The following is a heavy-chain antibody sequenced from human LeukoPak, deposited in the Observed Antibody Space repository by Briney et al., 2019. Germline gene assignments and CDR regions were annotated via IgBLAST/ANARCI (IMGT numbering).Heavy chain of an antibody. Sequence: GGSLRLSCAASGFTFSSYGIHWVRQAPGKGLEWEAVIWYDGSNKYYADSVKDRFTISRDNSKNTLYLQMDSLRAEDTAVYYCARGFGPYYYGMDVWGQGTTVTVSS. CDR1: GFTFSSYG. CDR3: ARGFGPYYYGMDV. CDR2: IWYDGSNK. J-gene: IGHJ6*02. V-gene: IGHV3-33*01. D-gene: IGHD3-3*01.